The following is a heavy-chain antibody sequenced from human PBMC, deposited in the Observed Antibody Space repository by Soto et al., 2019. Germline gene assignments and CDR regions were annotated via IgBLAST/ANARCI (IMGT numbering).Heavy chain of an antibody. Sequence: SETLSLTCTVSGGSISSYYCSWIRRPPGKGLEWIGSIYYSGSTYYNPSLKSRVTISVDTSKNQFSLKLSSVTAADTAVYYCATGYSYGIDWGQGTLVTVSS. CDR3: ATGYSYGID. V-gene: IGHV4-59*05. CDR2: IYYSGST. D-gene: IGHD5-18*01. J-gene: IGHJ4*02. CDR1: GGSISSYY.